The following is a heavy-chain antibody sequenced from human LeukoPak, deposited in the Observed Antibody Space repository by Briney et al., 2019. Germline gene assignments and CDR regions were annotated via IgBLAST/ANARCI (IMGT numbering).Heavy chain of an antibody. CDR3: AKMPNSNYFDY. J-gene: IGHJ4*02. CDR2: ISDSASST. D-gene: IGHD4-11*01. Sequence: GGSLRLSCAASGFTFSNCAMNWVRQAPGKGLEWVSAISDSASSTYYADSVKGRFTVSRDNAKNTLYLQMNSLRAEDTAVYYCAKMPNSNYFDYWGQGTLVTVSS. CDR1: GFTFSNCA. V-gene: IGHV3-23*01.